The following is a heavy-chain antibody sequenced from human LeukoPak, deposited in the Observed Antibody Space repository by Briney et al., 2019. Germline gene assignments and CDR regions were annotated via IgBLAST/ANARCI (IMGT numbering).Heavy chain of an antibody. V-gene: IGHV3-9*01. CDR3: AKVPRDILTGYFDY. CDR1: GFTFDDYA. CDR2: ISWNSGSI. Sequence: SLRLSCAASGFTFDDYAMHWVRQAPGKGLEWVSGISWNSGSIGYADSVKGRFTISRDNAKNSLYLQMNSLRAEDTALYYCAKVPRDILTGYFDYWGQGTLVTVSS. J-gene: IGHJ4*02. D-gene: IGHD3-9*01.